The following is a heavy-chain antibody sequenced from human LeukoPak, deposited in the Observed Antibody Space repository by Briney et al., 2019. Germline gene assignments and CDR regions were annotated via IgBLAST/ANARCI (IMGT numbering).Heavy chain of an antibody. CDR3: ARDSSGWYHWFDP. J-gene: IGHJ5*02. V-gene: IGHV4-59*01. Sequence: PSETLSLTCTVSGGSISSYYWSWLRQPPGKGLEWIGYIYYSGSTNYNPSLKSRITMSVDTSKNQFSLNLSSVTAADTAVYYCARDSSGWYHWFDPWGQGTLVTVSS. D-gene: IGHD6-19*01. CDR2: IYYSGST. CDR1: GGSISSYY.